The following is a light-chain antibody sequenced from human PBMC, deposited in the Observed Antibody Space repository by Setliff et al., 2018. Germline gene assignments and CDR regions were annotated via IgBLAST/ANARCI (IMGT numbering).Light chain of an antibody. Sequence: QSALPQPRSVSGSPGQSVTISCTGTSSDVGTYNYVSWYQQHPGKVPKLMIYDVSKRPSGVPDRFSASKSGNTASLTISGLQAEDEADYYCCSYAGSYTLVFGGGTKVTVL. V-gene: IGLV2-11*01. CDR1: SSDVGTYNY. CDR3: CSYAGSYTLV. J-gene: IGLJ2*01. CDR2: DVS.